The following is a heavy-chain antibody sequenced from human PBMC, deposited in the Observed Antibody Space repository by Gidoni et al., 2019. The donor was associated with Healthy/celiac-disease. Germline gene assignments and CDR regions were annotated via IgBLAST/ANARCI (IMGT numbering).Heavy chain of an antibody. J-gene: IGHJ6*02. Sequence: QVQLQQWGAGLLKPSATLSLTCAVYGGSFSGSYWSWIRQPPGKGLEWIGEINHSGSTNYNPSLKSRVTISVDTSKNQFSLKLSSVTAADTAVYYCARAMVVVVPAAMRGYYYYGMDVWGQGTTVTVSS. CDR2: INHSGST. CDR3: ARAMVVVVPAAMRGYYYYGMDV. CDR1: GGSFSGSY. V-gene: IGHV4-34*01. D-gene: IGHD2-2*01.